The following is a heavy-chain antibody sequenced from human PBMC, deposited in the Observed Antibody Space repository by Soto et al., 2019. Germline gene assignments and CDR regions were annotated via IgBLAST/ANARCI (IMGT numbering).Heavy chain of an antibody. CDR3: ARAAPTSPIWFDP. Sequence: PGGSLRLSCAASGFTFSSYGMHWVRQAPGKGLEWVAVISYDGSNKYYADSVKGRFTISRDNSKNTLYLQMNSLRAEDTAVYYCARAAPTSPIWFDPWGQGTLVTVSS. V-gene: IGHV3-30*03. J-gene: IGHJ5*02. CDR2: ISYDGSNK. CDR1: GFTFSSYG.